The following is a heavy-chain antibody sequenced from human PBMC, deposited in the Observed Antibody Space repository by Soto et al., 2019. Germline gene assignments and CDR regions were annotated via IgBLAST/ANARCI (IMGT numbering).Heavy chain of an antibody. V-gene: IGHV3-21*01. Sequence: GGSLRLSCAASGFTFSSYSINWVRQAPGTGLEWVSYISSSSGYIYYEDSVKGRFTISSDNAKKSLYLQMNSLRAEDTAVYYFARRRVAARPTGGYVDYWGQGTLVTVSS. CDR3: ARRRVAARPTGGYVDY. CDR2: ISSSSGYI. D-gene: IGHD6-6*01. J-gene: IGHJ4*02. CDR1: GFTFSSYS.